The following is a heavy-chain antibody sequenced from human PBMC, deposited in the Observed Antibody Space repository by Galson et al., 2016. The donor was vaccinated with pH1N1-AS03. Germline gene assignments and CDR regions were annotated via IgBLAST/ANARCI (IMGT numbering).Heavy chain of an antibody. D-gene: IGHD1-1*01. J-gene: IGHJ6*02. CDR1: GFTFSSYW. Sequence: SLRLSCAVSGFTFSSYWMSWVRQAPGKGLEFVSGISDTGGRTYYADSVKGRFTISRDNSENTVFLQMGSLSPEDVAVYYCTREWKFTHHYYGMDVWGQGTTVTVSS. CDR2: ISDTGGRT. CDR3: TREWKFTHHYYGMDV. V-gene: IGHV3-64*02.